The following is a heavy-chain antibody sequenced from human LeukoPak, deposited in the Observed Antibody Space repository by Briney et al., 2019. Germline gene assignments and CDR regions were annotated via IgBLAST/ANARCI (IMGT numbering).Heavy chain of an antibody. CDR3: AGFWLMRGWLDP. CDR2: ISAYNGNT. CDR1: GYTFTSYG. Sequence: ASVKVSCKASGYTFTSYGISWVRQAPGQGLEWMGWISAYNGNTNYAQKLQGRVTMTTDTSTSTAYMELRSLRSDDTAVYYCAGFWLMRGWLDPWGQGTLVTVSS. V-gene: IGHV1-18*01. J-gene: IGHJ5*02. D-gene: IGHD3-3*01.